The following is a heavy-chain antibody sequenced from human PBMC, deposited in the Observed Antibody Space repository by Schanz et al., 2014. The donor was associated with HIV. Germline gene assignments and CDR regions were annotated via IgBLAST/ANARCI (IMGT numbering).Heavy chain of an antibody. CDR3: AKPEYDSRGNSQSHFDY. CDR1: GFTFSNYG. Sequence: QVPLVESGGGVVQPGRSLRLSCAASGFTFSNYGMHWVRQAPGKGLEWVAVIWNDGSNTFYADSVKGRFTISRDNSKNTLYLQMTTLRIDDTAVYYCAKPEYDSRGNSQSHFDYWGQGTLVTVSS. V-gene: IGHV3-33*06. CDR2: IWNDGSNT. J-gene: IGHJ4*02. D-gene: IGHD3-22*01.